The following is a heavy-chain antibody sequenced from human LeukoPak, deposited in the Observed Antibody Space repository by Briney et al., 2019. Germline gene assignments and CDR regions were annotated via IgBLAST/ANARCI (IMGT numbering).Heavy chain of an antibody. CDR3: ASYYASGVSAYNYYGMDV. Sequence: SETLSLTCAVSGHSISTGYYWGWIPQPPGKGLEWIGGMSHNRGTYYNPSLKSRVTISMDTSKNQISLRLTSVTAADTAVYYCASYYASGVSAYNYYGMDVWGKGTTVTVSS. CDR2: MSHNRGT. D-gene: IGHD3-10*01. V-gene: IGHV4-38-2*01. J-gene: IGHJ6*04. CDR1: GHSISTGYY.